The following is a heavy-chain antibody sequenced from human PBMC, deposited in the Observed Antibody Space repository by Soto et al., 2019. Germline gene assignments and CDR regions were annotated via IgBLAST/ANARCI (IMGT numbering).Heavy chain of an antibody. V-gene: IGHV4-31*03. Sequence: SETLSLTCTVSGGSISSGGYYWSWIRQHPGKGLEWIGYIYYSGSTYYNPSLKSRVTISVDTSKNQFSLKLSSVTAADTAVYYCARGDGSHCSGGSCYSRVGPLYYFDYWGQGTLVTVSS. CDR2: IYYSGST. D-gene: IGHD2-15*01. CDR3: ARGDGSHCSGGSCYSRVGPLYYFDY. CDR1: GGSISSGGYY. J-gene: IGHJ4*02.